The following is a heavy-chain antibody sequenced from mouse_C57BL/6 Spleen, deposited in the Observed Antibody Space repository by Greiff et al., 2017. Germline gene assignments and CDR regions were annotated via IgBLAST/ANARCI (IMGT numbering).Heavy chain of an antibody. CDR2: ISSGGSYT. Sequence: DVKLVESGGDLVKPGGSLKLSCAASGFTFSSYGMSWVRQTPDKRLEWVATISSGGSYTYYPDNVKGRFTISRDNAKHTLYLQMSSLKSEDTAMYYCARQGDYDRGFYAMDYWGQGTSVTVSS. CDR1: GFTFSSYG. J-gene: IGHJ4*01. V-gene: IGHV5-6*02. CDR3: ARQGDYDRGFYAMDY. D-gene: IGHD2-4*01.